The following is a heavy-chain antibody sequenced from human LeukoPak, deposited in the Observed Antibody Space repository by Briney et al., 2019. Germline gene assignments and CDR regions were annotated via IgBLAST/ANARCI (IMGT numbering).Heavy chain of an antibody. D-gene: IGHD2-2*01. CDR1: GGSFIGYY. V-gene: IGHV4-34*01. J-gene: IGHJ4*02. Sequence: EPLDLPFAGYGGSFIGYYWSWIRPRPGKGLEWSWEINHSGSTNYIPTLKSRVTISLETSKNQFSLKLSSVTAADTAVYYFVTWGRTDIVVVPAAPSGFDFWGQGTLVTVSS. CDR2: INHSGST. CDR3: VTWGRTDIVVVPAAPSGFDF.